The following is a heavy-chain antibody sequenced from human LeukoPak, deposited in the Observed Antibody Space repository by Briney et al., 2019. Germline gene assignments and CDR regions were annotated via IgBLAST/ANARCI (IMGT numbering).Heavy chain of an antibody. Sequence: SETLSLTCTVSGGSISSGSYYWSWIRQPAGKGLEWIGRIYTSGSTNYNPSLKSRVTISVDTSKNQFSLKLSSVTAADTAVYYCARDRYSYGYPDYWGQGTLVTVSS. CDR3: ARDRYSYGYPDY. D-gene: IGHD5-18*01. CDR1: GGSISSGSYY. J-gene: IGHJ4*02. V-gene: IGHV4-61*02. CDR2: IYTSGST.